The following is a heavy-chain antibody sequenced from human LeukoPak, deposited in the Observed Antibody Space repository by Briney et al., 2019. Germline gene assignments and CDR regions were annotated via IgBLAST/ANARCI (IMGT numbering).Heavy chain of an antibody. Sequence: GSSMNTSYTSGGSVITTYLNWLRRELGEKRVWMIGIIHPGDTDTRYSPSFQGQVTISANATISTAYLQWSSLKASDTAMYYCASPGIAAAGTGGGLFDYWGQGTLVTVSS. CDR3: ASPGIAAAGTGGGLFDY. D-gene: IGHD6-13*01. V-gene: IGHV5-51*03. CDR2: IHPGDTDT. CDR1: GSVITTYL. J-gene: IGHJ4*02.